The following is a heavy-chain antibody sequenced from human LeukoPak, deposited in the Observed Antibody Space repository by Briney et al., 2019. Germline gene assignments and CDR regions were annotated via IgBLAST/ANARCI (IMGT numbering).Heavy chain of an antibody. D-gene: IGHD3-10*01. J-gene: IGHJ4*02. Sequence: GGSLRLSCAASGFTFSSYGMHWVRQAPGKGLEWVAVISYDGSNKYHADSVKGRFTISRDNSKNTLYLQMNILRAEDTAVYYCAKAGGYWGQGTLVTVSS. CDR1: GFTFSSYG. CDR3: AKAGGY. CDR2: ISYDGSNK. V-gene: IGHV3-30*18.